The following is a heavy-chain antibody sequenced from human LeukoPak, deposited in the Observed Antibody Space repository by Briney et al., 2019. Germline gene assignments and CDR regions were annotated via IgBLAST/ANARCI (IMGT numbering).Heavy chain of an antibody. J-gene: IGHJ4*02. Sequence: SETLSLTCAVSGYSISNTYYWGWIRQPPRKGLEWLGGIHHSGNTYYNPSLKGRVTISVDTSKKQFSLKLSSVTAADTAVYYCARQSYDSGSLYYTYWGQGTLVTVSS. V-gene: IGHV4-38-2*01. D-gene: IGHD3-10*01. CDR3: ARQSYDSGSLYYTY. CDR1: GYSISNTYY. CDR2: IHHSGNT.